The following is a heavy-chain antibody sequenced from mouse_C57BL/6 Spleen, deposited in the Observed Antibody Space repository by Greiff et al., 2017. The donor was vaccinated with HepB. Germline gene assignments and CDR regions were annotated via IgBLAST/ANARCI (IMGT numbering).Heavy chain of an antibody. CDR2: IDPSDSYT. CDR3: ARRNPRGSSFDY. V-gene: IGHV1-50*01. CDR1: GYTFTSYW. Sequence: QVQLQQPGAELVKPGASVKLSCKASGYTFTSYWMQWVKQRPGQGLEWIGEIDPSDSYTNYNQKFKGKATLTVDTSSSTAYMQLSSLTSEDSAVYYCARRNPRGSSFDYWGQGTTLTVSS. J-gene: IGHJ2*01.